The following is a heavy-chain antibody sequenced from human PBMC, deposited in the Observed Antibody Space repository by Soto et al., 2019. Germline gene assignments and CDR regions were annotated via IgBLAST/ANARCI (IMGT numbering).Heavy chain of an antibody. J-gene: IGHJ4*02. V-gene: IGHV1-3*01. CDR2: INAGNGNT. CDR1: GYTFTSYA. Sequence: QVQLVQSGAEVKKPGASVKVSCKASGYTFTSYAMHWVRQAPGQRLEWMGWINAGNGNTKYSQKFQGIVTITRDTSASTAYMELSSLRSEDTAVYYCARDVSSRKGEVFTRDYWGQGTLVTVSS. CDR3: ARDVSSRKGEVFTRDY. D-gene: IGHD3-16*01.